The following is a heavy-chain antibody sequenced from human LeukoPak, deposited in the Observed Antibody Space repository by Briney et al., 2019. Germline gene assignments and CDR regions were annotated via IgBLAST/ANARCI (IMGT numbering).Heavy chain of an antibody. V-gene: IGHV3-53*01. CDR2: IYSIGST. CDR3: ARDRDYGGFDY. D-gene: IGHD4-23*01. CDR1: GFTVSSNF. J-gene: IGHJ4*02. Sequence: GGSLRLSCAASGFTVSSNFMSWVRQAPGKGLEWVSAIYSIGSTYYADSVKGRFTISRDNSKNTLYLQMNSLRAEDTAVYYCARDRDYGGFDYWGQGTLVTVSS.